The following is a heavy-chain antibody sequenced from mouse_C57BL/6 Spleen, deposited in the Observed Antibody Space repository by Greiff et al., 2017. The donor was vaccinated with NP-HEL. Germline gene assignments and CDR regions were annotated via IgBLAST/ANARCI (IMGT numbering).Heavy chain of an antibody. CDR3: DKMITTGRGVDY. V-gene: IGHV14-2*01. D-gene: IGHD2-4*01. CDR2: IDPEDGET. J-gene: IGHJ2*01. CDR1: GFNIKDYY. Sequence: EVQLQQSGAELVKPGASVKLSCTASGFNIKDYYMHWVKQRTEQGLEWIGRIDPEDGETKYAPKFQGKATITADTSSTTAYLQLSSLTSEDTAVYYCDKMITTGRGVDYWGQGTTLTVSS.